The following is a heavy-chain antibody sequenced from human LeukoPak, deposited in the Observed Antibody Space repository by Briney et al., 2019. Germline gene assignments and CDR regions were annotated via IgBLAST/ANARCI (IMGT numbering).Heavy chain of an antibody. D-gene: IGHD3-16*01. CDR2: IYYSGTT. Sequence: SQTLSLTCTVSGGSISSDDYYWGWGRQPRGRGREWIGYIYYSGTTYNNPSLKSRVTISVDTSKNQFSLKLSSVTAADTAVYYCARVESMGDYFDSWGQGTLVTVSS. V-gene: IGHV4-30-4*01. CDR1: GGSISSDDYY. J-gene: IGHJ4*02. CDR3: ARVESMGDYFDS.